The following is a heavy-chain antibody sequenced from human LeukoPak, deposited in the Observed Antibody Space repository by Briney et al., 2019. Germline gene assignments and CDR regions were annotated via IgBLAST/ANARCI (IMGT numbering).Heavy chain of an antibody. V-gene: IGHV3-23*01. Sequence: PGGSLRLSCAASGFTFSNYGMSWVRQAPGKGLEWVSALSGSGGRTYYADSVKGRFTISRDNSKNTLSLQMNSLRAEDTAVYYCAKNLARFGGNYYYYYMDVWGKGTTVTISS. CDR2: LSGSGGRT. CDR3: AKNLARFGGNYYYYYMDV. CDR1: GFTFSNYG. D-gene: IGHD3-10*01. J-gene: IGHJ6*03.